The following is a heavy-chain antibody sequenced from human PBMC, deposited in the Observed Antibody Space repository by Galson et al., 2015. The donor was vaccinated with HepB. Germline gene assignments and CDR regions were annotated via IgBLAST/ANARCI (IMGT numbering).Heavy chain of an antibody. CDR1: GGTFSSYA. CDR3: ARVFSEGGKISPTGWFDP. V-gene: IGHV1-69*04. D-gene: IGHD3-16*01. J-gene: IGHJ5*02. CDR2: IIPILGIA. Sequence: SVKVSCKASGGTFSSYAISWVRQAPGQGLEWMGRIIPILGIANYAQKFQGRVTITADKSTSTAYMELSSLRSEDTAVYYCARVFSEGGKISPTGWFDPWGQGTLVTVSS.